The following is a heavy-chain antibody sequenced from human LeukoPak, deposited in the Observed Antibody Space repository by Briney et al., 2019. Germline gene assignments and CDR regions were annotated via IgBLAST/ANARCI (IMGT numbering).Heavy chain of an antibody. CDR1: GFTFSSYE. V-gene: IGHV3-48*03. CDR2: ISSSGSTI. D-gene: IGHD6-19*01. J-gene: IGHJ4*02. CDR3: ARVALYSSGWYYFDY. Sequence: PGGSLRLSCAASGFTFSSYEMNWVRQAPGKGLEWVSYISSSGSTIYYADSVKGRFTISRDNAKNSLYLQMNSLRAEDTAVYYCARVALYSSGWYYFDYWGQGTLVTVSS.